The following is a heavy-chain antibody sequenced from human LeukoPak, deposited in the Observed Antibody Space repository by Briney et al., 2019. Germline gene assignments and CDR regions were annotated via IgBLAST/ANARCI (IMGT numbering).Heavy chain of an antibody. CDR2: IYYSGST. J-gene: IGHJ4*02. CDR1: GGSISSSSYY. CDR3: AIAAGWGYSYGYYFDY. Sequence: SETLSLTCTVSGGSISSSSYYWGWIRQPPGKGLEWIGSIYYSGSTYYNPSPKSRVTISVDTSKNQFSLKLSSVTAADTAVYYCAIAAGWGYSYGYYFDYWGQGTLVTVSS. D-gene: IGHD5-18*01. V-gene: IGHV4-39*01.